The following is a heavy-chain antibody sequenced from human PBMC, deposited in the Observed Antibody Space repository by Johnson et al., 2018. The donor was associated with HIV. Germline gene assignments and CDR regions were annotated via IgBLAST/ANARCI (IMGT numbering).Heavy chain of an antibody. J-gene: IGHJ3*02. V-gene: IGHV3-30-3*01. Sequence: QEQLVESGGGVVQPGRSLRLSCTASGFTLSSYAIHWVRQAPGKGLEWVAVILYDGSNEYYADSVKGRFTISRDNSKNTLYLQMNSLRAEDTAVYYCARDQAAAGGEAFDIWGQGTMVTVSS. D-gene: IGHD6-25*01. CDR2: ILYDGSNE. CDR3: ARDQAAAGGEAFDI. CDR1: GFTLSSYA.